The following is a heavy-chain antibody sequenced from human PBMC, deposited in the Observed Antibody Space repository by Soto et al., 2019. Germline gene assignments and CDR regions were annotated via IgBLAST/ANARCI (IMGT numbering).Heavy chain of an antibody. D-gene: IGHD1-26*01. V-gene: IGHV3-7*03. CDR1: GFTFSSYW. CDR2: IKQDGSEK. Sequence: EVQLVESGGGLVQPGGSLRLSCAASGFTFSSYWMSWVRQAPGKGLEWVANIKQDGSEKYYVDSVKGRFTISRDNAKNSLYLQMNSLRAEDTAVYYCARGRSVGATHFDYWGQGTLVTVSS. J-gene: IGHJ4*02. CDR3: ARGRSVGATHFDY.